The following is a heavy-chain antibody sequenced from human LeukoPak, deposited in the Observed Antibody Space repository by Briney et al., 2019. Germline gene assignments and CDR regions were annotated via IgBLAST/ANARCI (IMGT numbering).Heavy chain of an antibody. J-gene: IGHJ5*02. V-gene: IGHV4-59*01. Sequence: SETLSLTCTVSGGSISSYYWSWIRQPPGKGLEWIGYIYYSGSTNYNPSLKSRVTISVDTSKNQFSLKLSSVTAADTAVYYCARDGVVGATMEYNWFDPWGQGALVTVST. CDR3: ARDGVVGATMEYNWFDP. D-gene: IGHD1-26*01. CDR2: IYYSGST. CDR1: GGSISSYY.